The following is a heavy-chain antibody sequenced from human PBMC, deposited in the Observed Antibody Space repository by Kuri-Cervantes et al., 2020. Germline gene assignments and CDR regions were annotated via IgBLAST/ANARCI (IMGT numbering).Heavy chain of an antibody. CDR1: GFTVSGNY. CDR3: ARVRGGRTRPLGHGMDV. V-gene: IGHV3-66*01. D-gene: IGHD1-7*01. Sequence: GESLKISCAASGFTVSGNYMSWVRQAPGKGLEWVSVIFGDTTYYADSVKGSFTVSRHSSKNTVYLQMNSLRAEDTAVYYCARVRGGRTRPLGHGMDVWGQGTTVTVSS. CDR2: IFGDTT. J-gene: IGHJ6*02.